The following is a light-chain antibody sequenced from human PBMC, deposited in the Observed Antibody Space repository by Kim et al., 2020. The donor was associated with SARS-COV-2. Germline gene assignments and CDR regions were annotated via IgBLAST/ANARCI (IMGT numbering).Light chain of an antibody. CDR2: GNN. V-gene: IGLV1-40*01. CDR3: QSYDNSLSGYV. J-gene: IGLJ1*01. Sequence: QSVLTQPPSVSGAPGQRVTISCTGSISNIGAGYDVHWYQQLPATAPKLLIYGNNNRPSGAPDRFSGSKSDTSASLAITGLQAEDEADYYCQSYDNSLSGYVFGSGTKVTVL. CDR1: ISNIGAGYD.